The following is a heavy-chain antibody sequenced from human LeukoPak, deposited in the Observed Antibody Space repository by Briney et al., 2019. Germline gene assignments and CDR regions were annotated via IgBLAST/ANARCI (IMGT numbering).Heavy chain of an antibody. D-gene: IGHD2-15*01. CDR1: GFIFEDFA. J-gene: IGHJ4*02. V-gene: IGHV3-20*04. CDR2: IHGVGGKT. Sequence: GGSLRLSCAASGFIFEDFAMSWVRQVPGKGLEWVSSIHGVGGKTIYEDSVKGRFTISRDNAKNSLYLQMNSLRAEDTALYYCARDGGDCSGDSCYVDYWGQGTLVTVSS. CDR3: ARDGGDCSGDSCYVDY.